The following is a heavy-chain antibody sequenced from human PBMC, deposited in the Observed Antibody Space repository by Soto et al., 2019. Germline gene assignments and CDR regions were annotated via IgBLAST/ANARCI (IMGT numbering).Heavy chain of an antibody. CDR2: MSGSGGST. V-gene: IGHV3-23*01. CDR1: GFTYSSYA. Sequence: GGSVTHSYAASGFTYSSYAMSWVRQAPGEGLEWGSAMSGSGGSTYYARSVKGRFTSSGGNSKNTLYLQMNSLRAEDTAVDYCATPSQNRVGATVGSWCQGTLITV. D-gene: IGHD1-26*01. J-gene: IGHJ5*01. CDR3: ATPSQNRVGATVGS.